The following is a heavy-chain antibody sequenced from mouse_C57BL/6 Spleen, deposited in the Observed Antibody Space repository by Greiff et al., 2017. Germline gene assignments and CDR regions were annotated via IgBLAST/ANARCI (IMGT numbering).Heavy chain of an antibody. CDR1: GFTFSSYA. CDR2: ISSGGDYI. Sequence: EVKLVESGEGLVKPGGSLKLSCAASGFTFSSYAMSWVRQTPEKRLEWVAYISSGGDYIYYADTVKGRFTISRDNARNTLYLQMSSLKSEDTAMYYCTRVNGNYYAMDYWGQGTSVTVSS. CDR3: TRVNGNYYAMDY. J-gene: IGHJ4*01. D-gene: IGHD2-1*01. V-gene: IGHV5-9-1*02.